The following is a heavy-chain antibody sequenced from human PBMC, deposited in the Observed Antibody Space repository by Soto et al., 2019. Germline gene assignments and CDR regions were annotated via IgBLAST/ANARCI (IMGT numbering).Heavy chain of an antibody. D-gene: IGHD3-3*01. Sequence: QVQLQQWGAGLLKPTENLSLTCAVYGGSFSGYYWSWIRQPPGKGLEWIGEINHSGSTNYNPSLKSRVTISADTSKNQFSLKLSSVTAADTTVYYCARGGGYDFWSGQYYYYYYMDVWGKGTTVTVSS. V-gene: IGHV4-34*01. J-gene: IGHJ6*03. CDR2: INHSGST. CDR1: GGSFSGYY. CDR3: ARGGGYDFWSGQYYYYYYMDV.